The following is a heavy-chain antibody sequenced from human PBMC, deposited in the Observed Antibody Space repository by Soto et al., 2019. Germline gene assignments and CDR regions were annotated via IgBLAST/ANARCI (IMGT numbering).Heavy chain of an antibody. D-gene: IGHD2-21*01. CDR3: ARGFQSSFGY. J-gene: IGHJ4*02. V-gene: IGHV3-53*01. Sequence: GGSLRLSFAASGFTVSKSYMSWVRQAPGKGLEWVSVIYSGGSTYYADSVKGRFTISRDSSKNTLYLQMNSLRAEDTAVYYCARGFQSSFGYWGQGTLVTVSS. CDR1: GFTVSKSY. CDR2: IYSGGST.